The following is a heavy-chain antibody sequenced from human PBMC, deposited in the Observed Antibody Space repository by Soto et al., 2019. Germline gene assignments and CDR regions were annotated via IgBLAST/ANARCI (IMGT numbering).Heavy chain of an antibody. J-gene: IGHJ5*01. CDR3: ATDIGYCRGGGCYDS. CDR1: GFTVSNAY. Sequence: GGSLRLSCAASGFTVSNAYMNWVRQAPGKGLEWVGRTRSKTDGGTNDFAAPVQGRFTISRDDSKNTLYLQMNSLKPEDTAVYYCATDIGYCRGGGCYDSWGQGTLVTVSS. CDR2: TRSKTDGGTN. D-gene: IGHD2-15*01. V-gene: IGHV3-15*07.